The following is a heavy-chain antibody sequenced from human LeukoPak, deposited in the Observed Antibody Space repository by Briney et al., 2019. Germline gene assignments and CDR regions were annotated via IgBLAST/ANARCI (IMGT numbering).Heavy chain of an antibody. V-gene: IGHV3-30*04. J-gene: IGHJ5*02. CDR1: GFTFSSYA. D-gene: IGHD3-9*01. CDR2: ISYDGSNK. CDR3: ARLPKYDILTANWFDP. Sequence: GGSLRLSCAASGFTFSSYAIHWVRQAPGKGLEWVAVISYDGSNKYYADSVKGRFTISRDNAKNSLYLQMNSLRAEDTAVYYCARLPKYDILTANWFDPWGQGTLVTVSS.